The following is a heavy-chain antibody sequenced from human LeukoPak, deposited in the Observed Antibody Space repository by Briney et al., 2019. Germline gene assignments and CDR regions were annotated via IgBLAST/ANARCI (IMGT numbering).Heavy chain of an antibody. Sequence: ASVKVSCKASGYTFTSYGISWVRQAPGQGLEWMGWISAYNGNTNSAQKLQGRVTMTTDTSTGTAYMELRSLRSDDTAVYYCARDSELRYCSGGSCSFDYWGQGTLVTVCS. CDR3: ARDSELRYCSGGSCSFDY. V-gene: IGHV1-18*01. CDR2: ISAYNGNT. CDR1: GYTFTSYG. D-gene: IGHD2-15*01. J-gene: IGHJ4*02.